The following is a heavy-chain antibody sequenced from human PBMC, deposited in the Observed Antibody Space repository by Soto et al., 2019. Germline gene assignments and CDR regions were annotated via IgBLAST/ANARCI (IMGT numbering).Heavy chain of an antibody. Sequence: PGVSLRLSCAAAGFAFSDYTMSWVRQAPGKGLEWVSAISGSGGSTFYADSAKGRFTISRDNSINMLYLQINSLRPEDTAVYYCAHPRGYGVFDAYDFWGQGAMVTVSS. J-gene: IGHJ3*01. CDR1: GFAFSDYT. D-gene: IGHD4-17*01. CDR2: ISGSGGST. CDR3: AHPRGYGVFDAYDF. V-gene: IGHV3-23*01.